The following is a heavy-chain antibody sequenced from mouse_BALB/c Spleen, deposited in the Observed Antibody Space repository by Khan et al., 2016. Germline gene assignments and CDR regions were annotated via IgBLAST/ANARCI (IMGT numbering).Heavy chain of an antibody. CDR2: ISSGSSTI. D-gene: IGHD2-12*01. J-gene: IGHJ2*01. Sequence: EVELVESGGGLVQPGGSRKLSCAASGFTFSSFGMHWVRQAPEKGLEWVAYISSGSSTIYYADTVKGRFTISRDNPKNTLFLQMTSLRSEDTAMYYCARKESYYRYAGFDYWGQGTTLTVSS. V-gene: IGHV5-17*02. CDR1: GFTFSSFG. CDR3: ARKESYYRYAGFDY.